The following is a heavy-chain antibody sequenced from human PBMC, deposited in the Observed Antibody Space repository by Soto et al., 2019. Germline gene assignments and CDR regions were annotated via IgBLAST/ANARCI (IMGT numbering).Heavy chain of an antibody. Sequence: PSETLSLTCTVSGGSISSNIYYWGWIRQPPGKGLEWIGNIHYSGSTYYDSSLKSRVTISVDTSKNQFSLKLSSVTAADTAVYYCARGSSSSWYWGHSPPGGFDYWGQGTLVTVSS. D-gene: IGHD6-13*01. CDR1: GGSISSNIYY. CDR2: IHYSGST. V-gene: IGHV4-39*01. J-gene: IGHJ4*02. CDR3: ARGSSSSWYWGHSPPGGFDY.